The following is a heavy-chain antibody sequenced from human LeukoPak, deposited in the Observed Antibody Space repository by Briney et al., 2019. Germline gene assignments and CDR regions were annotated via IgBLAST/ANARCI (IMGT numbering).Heavy chain of an antibody. Sequence: ASVKVSCKVSGYTLTELSMHWVRQAPGKGLEWMGGFDPEDGETIYAQKFQGRVTMTEDTSTDTAYLELSSLRSEDTAVYYCARSGGTGSPLDYWGQGTLVTVSS. J-gene: IGHJ4*02. CDR2: FDPEDGET. CDR3: ARSGGTGSPLDY. CDR1: GYTLTELS. V-gene: IGHV1-24*01. D-gene: IGHD2-2*01.